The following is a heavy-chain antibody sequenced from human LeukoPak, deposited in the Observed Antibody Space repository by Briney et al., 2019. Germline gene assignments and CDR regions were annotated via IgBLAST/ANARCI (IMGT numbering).Heavy chain of an antibody. J-gene: IGHJ1*01. CDR3: ARGGYSSTLYGRFQH. Sequence: GGSLRLSCVASGFILSTSEMNWVRQAPGKGLEWVSSISSSSIYIYYADSLKGRFTISRDNAKNSLYLQMNSLRAEDTAVYYCARGGYSSTLYGRFQHWGQGTLVTVSS. V-gene: IGHV3-21*01. CDR1: GFILSTSE. D-gene: IGHD6-13*01. CDR2: ISSSSIYI.